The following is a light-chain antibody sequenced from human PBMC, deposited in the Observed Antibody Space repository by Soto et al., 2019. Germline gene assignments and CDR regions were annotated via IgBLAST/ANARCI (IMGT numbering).Light chain of an antibody. CDR2: KVS. J-gene: IGKJ5*01. Sequence: DVGMTQSPLSLPVAVGQPASISSRSSRSLVYSDGDIYLSWFQQGPGQSPRRLIYKVSNRDSGVPDRFSGSGSGTDFTLKISRVEAEDVGVYYCMQGSHSPITFGQGTRLEI. CDR3: MQGSHSPIT. CDR1: RSLVYSDGDIY. V-gene: IGKV2-30*01.